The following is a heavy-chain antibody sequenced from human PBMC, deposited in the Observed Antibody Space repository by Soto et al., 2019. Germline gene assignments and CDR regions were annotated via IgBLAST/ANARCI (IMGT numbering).Heavy chain of an antibody. CDR3: ARHLGGNHYYYGMDV. Sequence: QVQLVQSGAEVKKPGSSVKVSCKASGGTFSSYAISWVRQAPGQGLEWMGGIIPIFGTADYAQKFQGRVTITADDFTSKAYMELSSLRYEDTAVYYCARHLGGNHYYYGMDVWGQGTTVTVSS. J-gene: IGHJ6*02. V-gene: IGHV1-69*12. CDR2: IIPIFGTA. CDR1: GGTFSSYA. D-gene: IGHD3-16*01.